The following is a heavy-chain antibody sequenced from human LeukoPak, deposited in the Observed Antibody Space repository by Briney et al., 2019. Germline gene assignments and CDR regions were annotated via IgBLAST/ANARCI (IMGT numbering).Heavy chain of an antibody. CDR2: MNPNSGNT. V-gene: IGHV1-8*01. D-gene: IGHD2-21*02. CDR3: ARRPVVVTRHPPRNWFDP. J-gene: IGHJ5*02. CDR1: GYTFTSYD. Sequence: GASVKVSCKASGYTFTSYDINWVRQATGQGREWMGWMNPNSGNTGYAQKFQGRVTMTRNTSISTAYMELSSLRSEDTAVYYCARRPVVVTRHPPRNWFDPWGQGTLVTVSS.